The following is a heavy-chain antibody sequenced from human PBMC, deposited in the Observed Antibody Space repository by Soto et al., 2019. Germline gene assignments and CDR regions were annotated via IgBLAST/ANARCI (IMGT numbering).Heavy chain of an antibody. V-gene: IGHV4-39*01. J-gene: IGHJ4*02. CDR3: ARRPPTVTTYYFDY. D-gene: IGHD4-17*01. CDR2: IYYTGTT. Sequence: SETLSLTCTVSGGSIGGSGYYWNWIRRPPGKGLEWVATIYYTGTTYYSPSLKTRLTISVDTSKNQFSLKLSSVTAADTAVYYCARRPPTVTTYYFDYWGQGTPVSFSA. CDR1: GGSIGGSGYY.